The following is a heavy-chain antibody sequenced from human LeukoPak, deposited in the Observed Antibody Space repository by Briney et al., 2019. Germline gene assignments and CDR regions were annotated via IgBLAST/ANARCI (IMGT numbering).Heavy chain of an antibody. V-gene: IGHV4-34*01. CDR1: GGSFSGYY. CDR3: ARGPAYYDFWSGYYEGDAFDI. Sequence: PSETLSLTCAVYGGSFSGYYWSWIRQPPGKGLEWIGEINHSGGTNYNPSLKSRVTVSVDTSKNQFSLKLSSVTAADTAVYYCARGPAYYDFWSGYYEGDAFDIWGQGTMVTVSS. D-gene: IGHD3-3*01. CDR2: INHSGGT. J-gene: IGHJ3*02.